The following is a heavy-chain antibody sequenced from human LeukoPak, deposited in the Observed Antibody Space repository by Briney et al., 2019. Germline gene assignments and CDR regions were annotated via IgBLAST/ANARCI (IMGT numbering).Heavy chain of an antibody. V-gene: IGHV1-18*01. CDR2: ISAYNGNT. Sequence: ASVKVSCKASGYTFTSYGISWVRQAPGQGLEWMGWISAYNGNTNYAQKLQGRVTMTTDTSTSTAYMELRSLGSDDTAVYYCARDKAARQIERHYYYYYYMDVWGKGTTVTVSS. D-gene: IGHD6-6*01. CDR3: ARDKAARQIERHYYYYYYMDV. CDR1: GYTFTSYG. J-gene: IGHJ6*03.